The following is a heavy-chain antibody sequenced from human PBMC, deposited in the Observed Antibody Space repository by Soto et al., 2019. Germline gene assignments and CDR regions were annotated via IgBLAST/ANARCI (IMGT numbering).Heavy chain of an antibody. V-gene: IGHV3-33*01. CDR2: IWYDGSNK. J-gene: IGHJ4*02. CDR3: ARALATGGLDY. D-gene: IGHD3-16*01. Sequence: QVQLVESGGDVVQPGRPLRLSCAASGFTFSSYGMHWVRQSPGKGLEWVAVIWYDGSNKYYADSVKGRFTISGDNSENALYLQINTLRAEDTAVYYCARALATGGLDYWGQGTLVTVSS. CDR1: GFTFSSYG.